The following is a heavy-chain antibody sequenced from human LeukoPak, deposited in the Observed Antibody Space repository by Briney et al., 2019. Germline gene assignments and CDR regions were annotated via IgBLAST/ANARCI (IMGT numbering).Heavy chain of an antibody. CDR3: ARDRQHTYARCLGP. CDR2: IIPILGIA. D-gene: IGHD3-10*02. V-gene: IGHV1-69*04. Sequence: GASLKVSCKASGGTFSSYAISWVRQAPGQGREWMGRIIPILGIANYAQKFQGRVTITADKSTSTAYMELCSLRSEDTAVYYCARDRQHTYARCLGPWGRGTLVTVSS. J-gene: IGHJ5*02. CDR1: GGTFSSYA.